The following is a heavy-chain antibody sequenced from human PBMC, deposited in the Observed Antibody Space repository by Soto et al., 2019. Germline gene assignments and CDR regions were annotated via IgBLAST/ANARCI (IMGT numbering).Heavy chain of an antibody. Sequence: GASVKVSCKASGGTFSSYAISWVRQAPGQGLEWMGGIIPIFGTANYAQKFQGRVTITADESTSTAYMELSSLRSEDTAVYYCARDQPYGGARAFDIWGQGTMVTVSS. CDR1: GGTFSSYA. CDR3: ARDQPYGGARAFDI. V-gene: IGHV1-69*13. J-gene: IGHJ3*02. D-gene: IGHD4-17*01. CDR2: IIPIFGTA.